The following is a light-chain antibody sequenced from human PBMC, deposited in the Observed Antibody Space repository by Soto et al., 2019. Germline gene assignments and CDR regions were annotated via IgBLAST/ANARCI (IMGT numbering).Light chain of an antibody. CDR2: DAS. V-gene: IGKV3-11*01. CDR1: QSVSSY. CDR3: QQRSNWPST. Sequence: EIVLTKSPATLSLSPGNRATLSCTAIQSVSSYLAWYQQKPGQAPRLLIYDASNRATGIPARFSGSGSGTDFTLTITSLEPEDFAVYYCQQRSNWPSTFGGGTNVEI. J-gene: IGKJ4*01.